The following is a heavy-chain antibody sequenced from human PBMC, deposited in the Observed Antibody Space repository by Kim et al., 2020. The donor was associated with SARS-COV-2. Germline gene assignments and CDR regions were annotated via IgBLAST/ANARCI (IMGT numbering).Heavy chain of an antibody. J-gene: IGHJ4*02. CDR1: GVGISTSY. V-gene: IGHV4-59*13. D-gene: IGHD6-19*01. Sequence: SETLSLTCTVSGVGISTSYWSWIRQTPEKGLEWIGYMYYSGSTNYNPSLKSRVTMSGDTSKNQFSLKLFSVTAADTAVYYCAKGGRMYSSGWFDYWGQGILFTVSS. CDR2: MYYSGST. CDR3: AKGGRMYSSGWFDY.